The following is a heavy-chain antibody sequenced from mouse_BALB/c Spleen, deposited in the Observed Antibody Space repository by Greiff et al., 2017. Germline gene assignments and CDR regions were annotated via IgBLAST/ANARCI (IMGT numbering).Heavy chain of an antibody. V-gene: IGHV14-1*02. D-gene: IGHD2-10*01. CDR1: GFNIKDYY. J-gene: IGHJ4*01. CDR3: AKAYYGKSVGAMDS. CDR2: IDPENGNT. Sequence: VQLQQSGAELVRPGALVKLSCKASGFNIKDYYMHWVKQRPEQGLEWIGWIDPENGNTIYDPKFQGKASITADTSSNTAYLQLSSLTSEDTAVYYCAKAYYGKSVGAMDSWGHGTSDTASS.